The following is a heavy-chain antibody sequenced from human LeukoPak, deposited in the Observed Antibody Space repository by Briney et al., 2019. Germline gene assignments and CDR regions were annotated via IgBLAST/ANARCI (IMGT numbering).Heavy chain of an antibody. J-gene: IGHJ6*02. CDR3: AKDEESSGWDLYYCYGMDV. V-gene: IGHV3-23*01. CDR1: GFTFSSYA. CDR2: ISGSGGST. D-gene: IGHD6-19*01. Sequence: GGSLRLSCAASGFTFSSYAMSWVRQAPGKGLEWVSAISGSGGSTYYADSVKGRFTISRDNSKNTLYLQMNSPRAEDTAVYYCAKDEESSGWDLYYCYGMDVWGQGTTVTVSS.